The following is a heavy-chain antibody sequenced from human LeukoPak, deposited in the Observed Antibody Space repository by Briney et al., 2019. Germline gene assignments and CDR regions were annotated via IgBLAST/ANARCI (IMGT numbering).Heavy chain of an antibody. Sequence: PSETLSLTCTVSGGSISSSSYYWGWIRQPPGKGLEWVANIKQDGSEKYYVDSVKGRFTISRDNAKNSLYLQMNSLRAEDTAVYYCARDAPIGGWLQGGGFDYWGQGTPVTVSS. CDR1: GGSISSSSYY. CDR3: ARDAPIGGWLQGGGFDY. D-gene: IGHD5-24*01. CDR2: IKQDGSEK. J-gene: IGHJ4*02. V-gene: IGHV3-7*01.